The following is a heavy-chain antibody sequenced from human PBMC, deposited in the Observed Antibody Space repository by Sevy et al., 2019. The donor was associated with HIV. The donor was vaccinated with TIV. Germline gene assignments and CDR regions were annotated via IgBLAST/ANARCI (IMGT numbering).Heavy chain of an antibody. J-gene: IGHJ4*02. V-gene: IGHV3-30*02. Sequence: GGSLRLSCAASGFTFSYYGMHWVRQAPGKGLEWVTFISYDAINKYYADSVKGRFTISRDNSKNTLYLQMNSLRPEDTALYDCAKNTAAVGTRGFDYWGQGTLVTVSS. CDR1: GFTFSYYG. CDR3: AKNTAAVGTRGFDY. D-gene: IGHD6-13*01. CDR2: ISYDAINK.